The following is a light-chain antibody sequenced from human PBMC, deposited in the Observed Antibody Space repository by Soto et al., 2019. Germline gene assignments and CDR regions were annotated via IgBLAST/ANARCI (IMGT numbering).Light chain of an antibody. V-gene: IGKV3-11*01. Sequence: EIVLTQSPATLSSSPGETATLSCRASQSVSSNLAWYQQKPGQAPRLLIYGASSRPTDIPARFSGSGSGTDFTLTISSLEPEDFALYYCQQRSNWPITFGQGTRLEIK. J-gene: IGKJ5*01. CDR3: QQRSNWPIT. CDR1: QSVSSN. CDR2: GAS.